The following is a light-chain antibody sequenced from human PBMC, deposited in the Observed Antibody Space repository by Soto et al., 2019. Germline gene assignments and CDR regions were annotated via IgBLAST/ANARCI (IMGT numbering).Light chain of an antibody. CDR2: DAS. J-gene: IGKJ5*01. CDR3: QQRSNWTPLT. CDR1: QSVSSY. V-gene: IGKV3-11*01. Sequence: VLTQSPATLSLSPGERATLSCRASQSVSSYLAWYQQKPGQAPRLLIYDASNRATGIPARFSGSGSGTDITLTISSLEPEDFEVYYCQQRSNWTPLTFGQGTRVEIK.